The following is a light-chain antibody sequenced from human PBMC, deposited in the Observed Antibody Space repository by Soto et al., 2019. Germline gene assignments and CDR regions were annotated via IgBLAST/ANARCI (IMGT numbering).Light chain of an antibody. CDR3: QQYHRASIT. J-gene: IGKJ5*01. V-gene: IGKV1-5*01. CDR1: QSLNNW. CDR2: DAS. Sequence: DIQMTQSRSTLSASVGDRVTITCRASQSLNNWLAWYQQRPGKAPKLLIYDASTLERGVPSRFSGTGSGTEFTLTISSLQPDDFATYYCQQYHRASITFGQGTRLEIK.